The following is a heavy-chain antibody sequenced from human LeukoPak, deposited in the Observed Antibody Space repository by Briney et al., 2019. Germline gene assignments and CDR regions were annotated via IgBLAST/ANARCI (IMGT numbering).Heavy chain of an antibody. J-gene: IGHJ3*02. CDR3: ASKSSGGAFDI. Sequence: SETLSLTCAVYGGSFSGYYWSWIRQPPGKGLEWIGEINHSGSTNYNPSLKSRVTISVDTSKNQFSLKLSSVTAADTAIYYCASKSSGGAFDIWGQGTLVTVSS. CDR2: INHSGST. CDR1: GGSFSGYY. V-gene: IGHV4-34*01.